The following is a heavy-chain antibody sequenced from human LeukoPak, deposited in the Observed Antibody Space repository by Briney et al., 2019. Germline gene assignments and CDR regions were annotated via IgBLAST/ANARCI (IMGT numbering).Heavy chain of an antibody. V-gene: IGHV4-34*01. J-gene: IGHJ4*02. CDR3: ARGTVTNDY. CDR2: INHSGST. Sequence: SETLSLTCAVYGGSFNGYYWSWIRQPPGKGLEWIGEINHSGSTNYNPSLKSRVTISVDTSKNQFSLKLSSVTAADTAVYYCARGTVTNDYWGQGTLVTVSS. D-gene: IGHD4-17*01. CDR1: GGSFNGYY.